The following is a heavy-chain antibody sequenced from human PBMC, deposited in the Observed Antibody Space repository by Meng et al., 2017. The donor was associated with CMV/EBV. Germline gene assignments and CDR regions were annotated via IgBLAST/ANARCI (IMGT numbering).Heavy chain of an antibody. Sequence: ASVKVSCKASGYTFTGYYMHWVRQAPGQGLEWMGWINVNSGGTNYAQKFQGRVTITRDTSISTAYMEMTRLRSDDTAVYYCSRTYSGGCHEYWGQGTLVTVSS. D-gene: IGHD6-19*01. V-gene: IGHV1-2*02. CDR3: SRTYSGGCHEY. CDR2: INVNSGGT. J-gene: IGHJ4*02. CDR1: GYTFTGYY.